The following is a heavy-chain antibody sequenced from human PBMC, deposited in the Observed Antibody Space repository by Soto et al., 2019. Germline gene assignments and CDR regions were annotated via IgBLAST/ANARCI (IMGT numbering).Heavy chain of an antibody. CDR1: GFSLSTSGVG. CDR3: GHRSGVVAGYHY. J-gene: IGHJ4*02. CDR2: IYWDDDK. Sequence: QITLKESGPTLVKPTQTLTLTCTFSGFSLSTSGVGVGWIRQPPGKALEWLALIYWDDDKRYSPSLKSRLTITKDTSKNQQVLIMSYIAPVDTATYYFGHRSGVVAGYHYWVQGIMVAVSS. V-gene: IGHV2-5*02. D-gene: IGHD6-19*01.